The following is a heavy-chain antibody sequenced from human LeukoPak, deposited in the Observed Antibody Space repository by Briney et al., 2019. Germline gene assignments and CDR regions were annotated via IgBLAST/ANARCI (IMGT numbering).Heavy chain of an antibody. CDR1: GFTFSSYG. J-gene: IGHJ4*02. V-gene: IGHV3-30*03. CDR3: VGFCSSSICYAFAY. D-gene: IGHD2-2*01. CDR2: ISYDGSNK. Sequence: GGSLRLSCAASGFTFSSYGMHWVRQAPGKGLEWVAVISYDGSNKYYADSVKGRFTISRNNSKNTLYLQMNSVRAEDTAVYYCVGFCSSSICYAFAYWGRGTQVTVSS.